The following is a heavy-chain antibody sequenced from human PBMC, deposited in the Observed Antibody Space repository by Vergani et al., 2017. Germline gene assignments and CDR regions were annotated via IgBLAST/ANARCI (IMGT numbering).Heavy chain of an antibody. V-gene: IGHV3-7*01. D-gene: IGHD6-13*01. CDR2: IKADGSEK. CDR1: GITFSSYW. Sequence: VQLVESGGDLVHPGGSLRLSCAASGITFSSYWMTWVRQAPGKGLEWVANIKADGSEKYYVDSVMGRFTISRDNAKNSLYLQMNSLRAEDTAVYFCARLGLTASRREAPVFDYWGQGTLVTVSS. CDR3: ARLGLTASRREAPVFDY. J-gene: IGHJ4*02.